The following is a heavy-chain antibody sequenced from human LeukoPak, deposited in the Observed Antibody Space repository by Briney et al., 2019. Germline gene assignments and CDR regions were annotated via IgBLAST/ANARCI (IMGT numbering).Heavy chain of an antibody. V-gene: IGHV3-11*01. J-gene: IGHJ4*02. CDR2: ISSSDSTI. CDR3: ERARTCSSTSCYFNY. CDR1: GFTFNDYY. Sequence: GGSLRHSCAASGFTFNDYYMSWIRQAPGKGLEWVSYISSSDSTIYYADSVKGRFTISRDNAKNSLYLQMNSLRVEDTAVYYCERARTCSSTSCYFNYWGQGTLVTVSS. D-gene: IGHD2-2*01.